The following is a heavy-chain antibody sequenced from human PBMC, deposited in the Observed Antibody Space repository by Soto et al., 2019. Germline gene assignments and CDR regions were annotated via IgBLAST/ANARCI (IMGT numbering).Heavy chain of an antibody. V-gene: IGHV3-15*07. J-gene: IGHJ6*02. CDR3: SALGV. Sequence: EVQLVESGGGLVEPGGSLRLSCAASGFNFIDAWMHWVRQAPGKGLEWVGRIKSKTDGGTTDYAAPVKGRFIISRDDSKNTLYLQINSLKMEDTAVYYCSALGVWGQGTTVTVSS. CDR1: GFNFIDAW. D-gene: IGHD1-26*01. CDR2: IKSKTDGGTT.